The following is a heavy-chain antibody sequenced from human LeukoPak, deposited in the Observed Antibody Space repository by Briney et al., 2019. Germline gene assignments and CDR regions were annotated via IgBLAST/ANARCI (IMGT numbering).Heavy chain of an antibody. CDR3: ARIYSSSWFLNWFDP. CDR1: GGSISSNTYS. CDR2: IYHSGST. Sequence: SETLSLTCTVSGGSISSNTYSWGWIRQPPGKGLECIGTIYHSGSTYYNPSLKSRVTISVDTSKNQFSLKLNSVTAADTAVYYCARIYSSSWFLNWFDPWGQGTLVTVSS. J-gene: IGHJ5*02. D-gene: IGHD6-13*01. V-gene: IGHV4-39*01.